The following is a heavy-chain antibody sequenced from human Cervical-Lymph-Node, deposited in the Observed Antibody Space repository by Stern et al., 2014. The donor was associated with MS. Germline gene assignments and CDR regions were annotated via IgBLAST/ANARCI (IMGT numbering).Heavy chain of an antibody. J-gene: IGHJ6*02. V-gene: IGHV4-59*01. Sequence: QVQLVESGPGLVKPSETLSLTCTISGDSISSYYWNWIRQSPGKGLEWIGYIYYSWSSNYNPSLKSRVSIAVDMSKIQFSLQLTSVTAADTAVYFCARWDRVMVRPNFYYYGMDVWGQGTTVIVSS. CDR1: GDSISSYY. D-gene: IGHD5-18*01. CDR3: ARWDRVMVRPNFYYYGMDV. CDR2: IYYSWSS.